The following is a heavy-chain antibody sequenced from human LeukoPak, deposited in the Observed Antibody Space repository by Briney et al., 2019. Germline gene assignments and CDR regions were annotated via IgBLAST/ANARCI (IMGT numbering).Heavy chain of an antibody. CDR3: AIQLERLYLYASDI. CDR1: GGSFSGYY. V-gene: IGHV4-34*01. J-gene: IGHJ3*02. D-gene: IGHD1-1*01. CDR2: INHSGST. Sequence: PSETLSLACAVYGGSFSGYYWSWIRQPPGKGLEWVGEINHSGSTNYNPSLKSRVTISVDTSQNQFSLKLSSVTAADTAVYYCAIQLERLYLYASDIWGQGTMVTVSS.